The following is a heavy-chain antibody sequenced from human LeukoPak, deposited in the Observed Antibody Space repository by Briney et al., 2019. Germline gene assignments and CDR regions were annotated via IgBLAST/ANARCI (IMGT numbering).Heavy chain of an antibody. J-gene: IGHJ3*02. D-gene: IGHD3-22*01. CDR2: ITVTGVGT. V-gene: IGHV3-23*01. CDR1: GFTFSSYA. Sequence: KPGGSLRLSCAASGFTFSSYAMTWVRQAPGKGLEWVSTITVTGVGTYYADSVKGRFTISRDNSKNTLYLQMNSLRAEDTAIYFCAKDLEEYSSSEDAFDIWGQGTLVTVSS. CDR3: AKDLEEYSSSEDAFDI.